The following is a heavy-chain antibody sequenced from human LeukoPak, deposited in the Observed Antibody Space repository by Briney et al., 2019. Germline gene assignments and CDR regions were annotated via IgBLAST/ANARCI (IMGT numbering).Heavy chain of an antibody. J-gene: IGHJ3*02. V-gene: IGHV4-61*02. CDR3: AREKYCGGDCYAGHDAFDI. CDR2: IYTSGST. CDR1: GGSISSGSYY. Sequence: SETLSLTCTVSGGSISSGSYYWSWIRQPAGKGLEWIGRIYTSGSTNYNPSLKSRVTISVDTSKNQFSLKLSSVTAADTAVYYCAREKYCGGDCYAGHDAFDIWGQGTMVTVSS. D-gene: IGHD2-21*01.